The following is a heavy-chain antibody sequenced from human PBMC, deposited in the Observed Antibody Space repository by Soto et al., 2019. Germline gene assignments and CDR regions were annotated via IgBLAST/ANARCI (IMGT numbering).Heavy chain of an antibody. J-gene: IGHJ4*02. Sequence: QVQLVQSGAEVKKPGASVKVSCKASGYTFTSYGISWVRQAPEQGLEWMGWIRAYNGNTNYAQKLQGRVTMTTDTSTSTAYMELRSLRSDDTAVYYCARGLYSGYDGYYFDYWGQGTLVTVSS. CDR2: IRAYNGNT. V-gene: IGHV1-18*01. CDR3: ARGLYSGYDGYYFDY. CDR1: GYTFTSYG. D-gene: IGHD5-12*01.